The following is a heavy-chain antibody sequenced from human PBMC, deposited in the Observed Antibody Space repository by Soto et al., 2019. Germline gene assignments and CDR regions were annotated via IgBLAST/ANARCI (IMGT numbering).Heavy chain of an antibody. CDR3: TTDPIVLVPAEWIRENYYYYGMDV. V-gene: IGHV3-15*07. CDR1: GFTFSNAW. Sequence: EVQLVESGGGLVKPGGSLRLSCAASGFTFSNAWMNWVRQAPGKGLEWVGRIKSKTDGGTTDYAAPVKGRFTISRDDSKNTLYLQMNSLKTEDTAVYYCTTDPIVLVPAEWIRENYYYYGMDVW. D-gene: IGHD2-2*01. CDR2: IKSKTDGGTT. J-gene: IGHJ6*01.